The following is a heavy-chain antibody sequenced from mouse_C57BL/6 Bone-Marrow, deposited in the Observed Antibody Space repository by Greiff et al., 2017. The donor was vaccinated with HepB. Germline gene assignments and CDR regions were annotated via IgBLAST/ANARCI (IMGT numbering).Heavy chain of an antibody. V-gene: IGHV6-3*01. D-gene: IGHD1-1*01. CDR1: GFTFSNYW. Sequence: EVKLEESGGGLVQPGGSMKLSCVASGFTFSNYWMNWVRQSPEKGLEWVAQIRLKSDNYATHYAESVKGRFTISRDDSKSSVYLQMNNLRAEDTGIYYCTSWDYAMDYWGQGTSVTVSS. CDR2: IRLKSDNYAT. CDR3: TSWDYAMDY. J-gene: IGHJ4*01.